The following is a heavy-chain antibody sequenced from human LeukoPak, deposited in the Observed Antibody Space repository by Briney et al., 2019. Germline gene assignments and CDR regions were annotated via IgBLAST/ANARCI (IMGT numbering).Heavy chain of an antibody. D-gene: IGHD4-17*01. CDR1: GYSFTSYW. CDR2: IYPDDSDT. J-gene: IGHJ4*02. Sequence: GESLKISCKGSGYSFTSYWIGWVRQMPGKGLEWVGIIYPDDSDTRYSPSFQDQVTISADKSINTASLQWSSLKASDTAIYYCARHYPGGDYFIDYWGQGTLVTVSS. CDR3: ARHYPGGDYFIDY. V-gene: IGHV5-51*01.